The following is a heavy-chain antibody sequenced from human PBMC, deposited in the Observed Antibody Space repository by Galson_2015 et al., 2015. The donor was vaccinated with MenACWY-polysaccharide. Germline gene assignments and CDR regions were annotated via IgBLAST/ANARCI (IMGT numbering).Heavy chain of an antibody. CDR1: GYTFTRYG. D-gene: IGHD1-7*01. Sequence: SVKVSCKASGYTFTRYGISWVRQAPGQGLEWMGWITAYNGKTNYAQKLQGRVTMTTDKSTSTAYMELRSLRSDDTAMYYCARDWNYVFDYWGQGTPVTVSP. J-gene: IGHJ4*02. V-gene: IGHV1-18*01. CDR3: ARDWNYVFDY. CDR2: ITAYNGKT.